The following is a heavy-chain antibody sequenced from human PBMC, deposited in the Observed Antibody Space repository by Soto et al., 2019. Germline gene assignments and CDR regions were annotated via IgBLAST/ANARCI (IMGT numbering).Heavy chain of an antibody. CDR3: VRELGLAY. J-gene: IGHJ4*02. Sequence: GGSLRLSCAASGFTLSNSWMTWARQTPGKGLEWVANINKDGSQKNYVDSVKGRFTIARDNGQNSLSLQINSLRVEDTAVYYCVRELGLAYWGQGALVTVSS. CDR2: INKDGSQK. D-gene: IGHD7-27*01. CDR1: GFTLSNSW. V-gene: IGHV3-7*03.